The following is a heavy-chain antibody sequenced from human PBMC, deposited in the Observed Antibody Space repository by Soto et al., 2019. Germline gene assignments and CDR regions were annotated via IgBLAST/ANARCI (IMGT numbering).Heavy chain of an antibody. J-gene: IGHJ4*02. Sequence: SLRLSCAGSGFPFSDYYMTWIRQAPGKGLEWVSYINTLSSAIYYADSVKGRFTISRDNAKNSLYLQMNSLRAEDTAVYYCARRLQWQLRPLDSWGRGTLVTVSS. CDR2: INTLSSAI. CDR1: GFPFSDYY. V-gene: IGHV3-11*01. CDR3: ARRLQWQLRPLDS. D-gene: IGHD6-19*01.